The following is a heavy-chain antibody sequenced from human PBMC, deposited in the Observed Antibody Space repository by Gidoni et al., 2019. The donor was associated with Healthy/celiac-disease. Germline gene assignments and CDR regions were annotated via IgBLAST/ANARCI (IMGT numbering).Heavy chain of an antibody. D-gene: IGHD5-12*01. CDR2: ISGSGVST. CDR3: AHVDIVASDY. V-gene: IGHV3-23*01. Sequence: EVQLLESGGGLVPPGGSLRLSCAASGVTFSSYAMSWVRQSPGKGLELVSAISGSGVSTYYAYSVKGRFTISRDNSKNTLYLQMNSLRAEDTAVYYCAHVDIVASDYWGQGTLVTVSS. J-gene: IGHJ4*02. CDR1: GVTFSSYA.